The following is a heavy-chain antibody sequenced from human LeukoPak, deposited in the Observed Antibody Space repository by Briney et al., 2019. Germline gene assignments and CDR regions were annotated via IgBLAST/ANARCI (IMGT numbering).Heavy chain of an antibody. D-gene: IGHD1-26*01. Sequence: PGGSLRLSCAASGFTFSNYWMHWVRQAPGKGLVWVSRINTDGSITTYADPVKGRFIISRDNAKNTLYLQMNSLKVEDTAVYYCVRARVGTYYDYWGQLTLVTVSS. CDR1: GFTFSNYW. J-gene: IGHJ4*01. V-gene: IGHV3-74*01. CDR2: INTDGSIT. CDR3: VRARVGTYYDY.